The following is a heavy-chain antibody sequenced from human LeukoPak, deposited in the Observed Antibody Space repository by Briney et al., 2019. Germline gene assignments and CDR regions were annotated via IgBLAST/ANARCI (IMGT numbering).Heavy chain of an antibody. CDR2: ISYDGSNK. V-gene: IGHV3-30*04. CDR1: GFTFSSYA. CDR3: RGYYDSSGYYYPFDY. D-gene: IGHD3-22*01. J-gene: IGHJ4*02. Sequence: GGSLRLSCAASGFTFSSYAMHWVRQAPGKGLEWVAVISYDGSNKYYADSVKGRFTISRENSKNTLYLQMNSLRAEDTAVYYCRGYYDSSGYYYPFDYWGQGTLVTVSS.